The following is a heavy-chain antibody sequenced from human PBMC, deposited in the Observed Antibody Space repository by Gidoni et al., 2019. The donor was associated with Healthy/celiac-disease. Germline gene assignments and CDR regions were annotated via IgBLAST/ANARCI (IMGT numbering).Heavy chain of an antibody. CDR1: GGTFRSYA. CDR2: SNPIFGTA. D-gene: IGHD4-17*01. V-gene: IGHV1-69*01. CDR3: ARVTTAEVRGHAFDI. Sequence: QVQLVQSGAAVKKPGSSVKVSCKASGGTFRSYAISWVRQAPGQGLEWMGGSNPIFGTANYAQKFQGRVTITADESTSTAYMELSSLRSEDTAVYYCARVTTAEVRGHAFDIWGQGTMVTVSS. J-gene: IGHJ3*02.